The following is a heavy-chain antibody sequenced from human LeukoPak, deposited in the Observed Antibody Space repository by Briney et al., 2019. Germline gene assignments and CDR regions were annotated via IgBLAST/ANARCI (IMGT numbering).Heavy chain of an antibody. CDR3: AREAPGGYSH. CDR2: INHSGST. Sequence: SETLSLTCAVYGGSFSGYYWSWIRQPPGKGLEWIREINHSGSTNYNPSLKSRVTISVDTSKNQFSLKLSSVTAADTAVYYCAREAPGGYSHWGQGTLVTVSS. J-gene: IGHJ4*02. D-gene: IGHD3-22*01. CDR1: GGSFSGYY. V-gene: IGHV4-34*01.